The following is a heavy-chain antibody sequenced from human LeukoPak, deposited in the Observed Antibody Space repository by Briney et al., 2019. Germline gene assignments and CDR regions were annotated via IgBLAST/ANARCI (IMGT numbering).Heavy chain of an antibody. J-gene: IGHJ4*02. Sequence: PEGSLRLSCAASGFTFSSYSMNWVRQAPGKGLEWVSSISSSSSYIYYADSVKGRFTISRDNAKNSLYLQMNSLRAEDTAVYYCARARNEDTIFGVVTYDYFDYWGQGTLVTVSS. D-gene: IGHD3-3*01. CDR2: ISSSSSYI. CDR3: ARARNEDTIFGVVTYDYFDY. CDR1: GFTFSSYS. V-gene: IGHV3-21*01.